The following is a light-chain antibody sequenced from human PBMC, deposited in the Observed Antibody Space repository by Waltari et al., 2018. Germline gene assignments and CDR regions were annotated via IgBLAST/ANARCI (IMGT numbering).Light chain of an antibody. CDR2: ENN. V-gene: IGLV1-51*02. CDR1: SSNIGNNY. Sequence: QSVLTQPPSVSAAPGQKVTISCSGSSSNIGNNYISWYQHLPGAAPKLLISENNKRHSGIPDRCSGSKAGTSGTLDIIGLQIGDEADYYCGTWDTTLRGVVFGGGTRLTVL. J-gene: IGLJ2*01. CDR3: GTWDTTLRGVV.